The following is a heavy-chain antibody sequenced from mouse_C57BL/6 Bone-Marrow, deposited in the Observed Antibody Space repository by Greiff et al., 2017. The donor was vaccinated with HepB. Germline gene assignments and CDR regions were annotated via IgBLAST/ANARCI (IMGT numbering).Heavy chain of an antibody. CDR1: GYTFTDYY. Sequence: QVHVKQSGAELVRPGASVKLSCKASGYTFTDYYINWVKQRPGQGLEWIARIYPGSGNTYYNEKFKGKATLTAEKSSSTAYMQLSSLTSEDSAVYFCAREYYGSFYWYFDVWGTGTTVTVSS. CDR2: IYPGSGNT. V-gene: IGHV1-76*01. J-gene: IGHJ1*03. CDR3: AREYYGSFYWYFDV. D-gene: IGHD2-2*01.